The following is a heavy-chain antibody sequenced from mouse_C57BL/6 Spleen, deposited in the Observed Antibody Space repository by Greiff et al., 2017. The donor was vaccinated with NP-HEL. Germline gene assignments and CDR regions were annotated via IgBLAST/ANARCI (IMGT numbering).Heavy chain of an antibody. D-gene: IGHD1-1*01. CDR1: GYTFTDYY. CDR3: ARSDYYGSSYGVDV. Sequence: VQLQQSGPELVKPGASVKISCKASGYTFTDYYMNWVKQSHGKSLEWIGDINPNNGGTSYNQKFKGKATLTVDKSSSTAYMELRSLTAEDSAVYYCARSDYYGSSYGVDVWGTGTTVTVSS. J-gene: IGHJ1*03. V-gene: IGHV1-26*01. CDR2: INPNNGGT.